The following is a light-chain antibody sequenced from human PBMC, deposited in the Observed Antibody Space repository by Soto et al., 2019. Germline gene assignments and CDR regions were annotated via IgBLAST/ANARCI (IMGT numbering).Light chain of an antibody. CDR2: DAS. Sequence: EIVLTQSPATLSLSPGERATLSCRASQSVSSYLAWYQQKPGQAPRLLIYDASNRATGIPARFSGSGSGTDSTLTTSSLEPEDFAVYYCQQRGNWPWTFGQGTKVEIK. J-gene: IGKJ1*01. CDR3: QQRGNWPWT. CDR1: QSVSSY. V-gene: IGKV3-11*01.